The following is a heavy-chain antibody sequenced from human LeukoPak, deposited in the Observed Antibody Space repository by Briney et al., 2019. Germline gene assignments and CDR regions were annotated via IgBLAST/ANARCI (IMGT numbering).Heavy chain of an antibody. D-gene: IGHD5-18*01. V-gene: IGHV4-38-2*01. Sequence: SETLSLTCAVSGHSISSGYYWGWIRQSPGKGLEWIGTVYHTGNTYYNPSLKSRVTISIDTPKNQFSLKLSSVTAAETAIYYCARSGYSFGNAFDIWGQGTAVTVSS. J-gene: IGHJ3*02. CDR2: VYHTGNT. CDR3: ARSGYSFGNAFDI. CDR1: GHSISSGYY.